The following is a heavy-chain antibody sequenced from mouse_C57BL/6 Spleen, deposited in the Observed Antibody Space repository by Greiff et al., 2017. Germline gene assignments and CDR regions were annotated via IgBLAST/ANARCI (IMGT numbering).Heavy chain of an antibody. CDR1: GYTFTSSW. CDR3: ERDYAYDRAWFAY. CDR2: INPSNGGT. J-gene: IGHJ3*01. D-gene: IGHD2-2*01. Sequence: QVQLQQPGTELVKPGASVKLSCKASGYTFTSSWMHWVKQRPGQGLAWIGNINPSNGGTKYTEKFKSKATLTVDKSSSTAYMQHSSLTSENSAVYYCERDYAYDRAWFAYWGQGTLVTVSA. V-gene: IGHV1-53*01.